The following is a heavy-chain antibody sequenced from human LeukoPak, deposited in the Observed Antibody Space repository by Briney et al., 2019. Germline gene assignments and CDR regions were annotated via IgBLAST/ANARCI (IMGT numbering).Heavy chain of an antibody. D-gene: IGHD3-3*02. CDR2: ISGSGGST. J-gene: IGHJ4*02. CDR1: GFTFSSYA. CDR3: AKSSIFGVVIRPGYFDY. Sequence: PGGSLRLSCAASGFTFSSYAMRWVRQAPGKGLEWVSAISGSGGSTYYADSVKGRFTISRDNSKNTLYLQMNSLRAEDTAVYYCAKSSIFGVVIRPGYFDYWGQGTLVTVSS. V-gene: IGHV3-23*01.